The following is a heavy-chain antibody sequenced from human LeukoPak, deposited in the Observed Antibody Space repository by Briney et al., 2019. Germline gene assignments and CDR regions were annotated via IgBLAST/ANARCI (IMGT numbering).Heavy chain of an antibody. Sequence: GGSLRLSCAASGFTFSSNGMNWVRQAPGKGLEWVSAISGSGGSTYYADSVKGRFTISRDNSKNTLYLQMNSLRAEDTAVYYCAKDGGYCSGGSCYGIFDYWGQGTLVTVSS. CDR2: ISGSGGST. D-gene: IGHD2-15*01. J-gene: IGHJ4*02. CDR1: GFTFSSNG. CDR3: AKDGGYCSGGSCYGIFDY. V-gene: IGHV3-23*01.